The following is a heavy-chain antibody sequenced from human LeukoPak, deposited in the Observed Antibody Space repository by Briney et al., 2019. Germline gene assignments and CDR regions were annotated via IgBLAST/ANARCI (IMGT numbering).Heavy chain of an antibody. V-gene: IGHV4-61*08. Sequence: SETLSLTCTVSGGSISSGDYYWSWIRQPPGKGPEWIGYIYFSGSTKYNPSLESRVTISVDTSKNQFSLKLTSMTAADTAVYFCAREGAVDTAMGFEDWGQGTLVTVSS. CDR1: GGSISSGDYY. CDR2: IYFSGST. CDR3: AREGAVDTAMGFED. D-gene: IGHD5-18*01. J-gene: IGHJ4*02.